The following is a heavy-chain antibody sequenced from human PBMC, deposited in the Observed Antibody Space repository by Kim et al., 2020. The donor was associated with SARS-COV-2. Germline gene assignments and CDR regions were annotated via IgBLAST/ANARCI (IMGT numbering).Heavy chain of an antibody. J-gene: IGHJ4*02. CDR3: AKDSAADDY. V-gene: IGHV3-23*01. Sequence: GSKYSHDSEKGRFTIPREKSKTAMYLQMNSLRAEDTAVYYCAKDSAADDYWGQGTLVTVSS. CDR2: GSK. D-gene: IGHD6-13*01.